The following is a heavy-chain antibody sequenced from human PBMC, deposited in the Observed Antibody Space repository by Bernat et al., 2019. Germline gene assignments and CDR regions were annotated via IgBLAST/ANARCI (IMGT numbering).Heavy chain of an antibody. J-gene: IGHJ4*02. CDR2: ISSSSSPI. D-gene: IGHD3-10*01. CDR3: ARGPSTMVQGVISDY. CDR1: GFTFSSYS. V-gene: IGHV3-48*02. Sequence: EVQLVESGGGLVQPGGSLRLSCAASGFTFSSYSINWVRQAPGKGLEWVSYISSSSSPIYYADSVKGRFTISRDNAKNSLYLQMNSLRDEDTAVYYCARGPSTMVQGVISDYWGQGTLVTVSS.